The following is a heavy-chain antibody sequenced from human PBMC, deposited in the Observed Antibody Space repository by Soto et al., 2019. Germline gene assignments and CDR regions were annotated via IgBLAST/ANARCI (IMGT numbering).Heavy chain of an antibody. V-gene: IGHV3-23*01. CDR2: IRGSGGST. CDR3: ARRRQLAGYYYYGMDV. D-gene: IGHD6-13*01. Sequence: GGSLRLSCAASGFTFSSYAMSWVRQAPGKGLEWVSAIRGSGGSTYYADSVKGRFTISRDNSKNTLYLQMNSLRAEDTAVYYCARRRQLAGYYYYGMDVWGQGTTVTVSS. J-gene: IGHJ6*02. CDR1: GFTFSSYA.